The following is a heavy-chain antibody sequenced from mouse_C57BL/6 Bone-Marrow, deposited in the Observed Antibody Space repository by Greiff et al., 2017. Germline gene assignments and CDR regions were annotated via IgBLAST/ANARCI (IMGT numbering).Heavy chain of an antibody. J-gene: IGHJ3*01. CDR1: GFSLTSYG. CDR2: LWRGGST. V-gene: IGHV2-2*01. Sequence: VKLVESGPGLVQPSQSLSITCTVSGFSLTSYGVHWVRQSPGKGLEWLGELWRGGSTDYNAAFISRLSISKDNSKSQVFFKMNRLQADDTAIYYCATYGNYAWFAYWGQGTLVTVSA. CDR3: ATYGNYAWFAY. D-gene: IGHD2-1*01.